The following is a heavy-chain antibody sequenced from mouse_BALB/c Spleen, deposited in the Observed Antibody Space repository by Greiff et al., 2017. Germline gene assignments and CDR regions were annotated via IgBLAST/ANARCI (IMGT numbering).Heavy chain of an antibody. D-gene: IGHD1-1*01. Sequence: QVTLKVSGPGILQPSQTLSLTCSFSGFSLSTSGMGVSWIRQPSGKGLEWLAHIYWDDDKRYNPSLKSRLTISKDTSSNQVFLKITSVDTADTATYYCARRSYYYGSSHLYAMDYWGQGTSVTVSS. J-gene: IGHJ4*01. CDR2: IYWDDDK. V-gene: IGHV8-12*01. CDR1: GFSLSTSGMG. CDR3: ARRSYYYGSSHLYAMDY.